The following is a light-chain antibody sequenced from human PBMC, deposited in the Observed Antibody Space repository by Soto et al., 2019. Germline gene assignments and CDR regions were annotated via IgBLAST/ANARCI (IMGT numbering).Light chain of an antibody. J-gene: IGKJ1*01. V-gene: IGKV1-5*01. CDR1: QSISSS. CDR2: TAS. Sequence: DIQMTQSPSTLSASVEYRVTITCLASQSISSSLAWDQQKPGKAPKLLISTASTLQRGVPSRFSGSGSGTEFTLTISSLQPEDFATYYCQQLNNYPRTFGQGTKVDI. CDR3: QQLNNYPRT.